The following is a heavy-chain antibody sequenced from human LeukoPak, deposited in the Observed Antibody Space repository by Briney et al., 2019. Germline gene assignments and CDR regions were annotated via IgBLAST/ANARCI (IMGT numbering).Heavy chain of an antibody. J-gene: IGHJ5*02. D-gene: IGHD2-15*01. Sequence: GASVKVSCKVSGYTLTELSMHWVRQAPGKGLEWMGGFDPEDGETIYAQKFQGRVTMTEDTSTDTAYMELSSLRSEDTAVYYCATGPFYCSGGSCQGWFDPWGQGTLVTVSS. CDR1: GYTLTELS. CDR3: ATGPFYCSGGSCQGWFDP. CDR2: FDPEDGET. V-gene: IGHV1-24*01.